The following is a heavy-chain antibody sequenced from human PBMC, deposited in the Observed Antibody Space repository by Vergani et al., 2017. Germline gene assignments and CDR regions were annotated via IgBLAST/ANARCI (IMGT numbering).Heavy chain of an antibody. J-gene: IGHJ4*02. D-gene: IGHD5/OR15-5a*01. CDR2: IWYDGSNK. CDR3: AKSPRVYPLYYFDY. Sequence: VQLVESGGGLVQPGGSLRLSCAASGFTFSSYGMHWVRQAPGKGLEWVAVIWYDGSNKYYADSVKGRFTISRDNSKNTLYLQMNSLRAEDTAVYYCAKSPRVYPLYYFDYWGQGTLVTVSS. CDR1: GFTFSSYG. V-gene: IGHV3-33*06.